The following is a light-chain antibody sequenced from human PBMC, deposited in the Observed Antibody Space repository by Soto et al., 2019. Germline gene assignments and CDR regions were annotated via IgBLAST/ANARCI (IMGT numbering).Light chain of an antibody. CDR1: HGVSSY. CDR2: DAT. Sequence: EIVLTQSPATLSLSPGERATLSCRASHGVSSYLAWYQQKPGQAPRLLIYDATNRATGIPARFSGSGSGTDFTLTISSLEPEDFAVYYCQQRSYWPPTFGPGTKVEIK. V-gene: IGKV3-11*01. J-gene: IGKJ3*01. CDR3: QQRSYWPPT.